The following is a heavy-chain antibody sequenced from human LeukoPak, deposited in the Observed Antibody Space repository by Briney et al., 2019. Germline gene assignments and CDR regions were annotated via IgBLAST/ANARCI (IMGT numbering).Heavy chain of an antibody. V-gene: IGHV3-21*01. CDR2: ISSSSSYI. CDR1: GFTFSSYS. CDR3: AREMCGGDCYSPYYYGMDV. Sequence: GGSLRLSCAASGFTFSSYSMNWVRQAPGKGLEWVSSISSSSSYIYYADSVKGRFTISRDNAKNSLYLQMNSLRAEDTAVYHCAREMCGGDCYSPYYYGMDVWGQGTTVTVSS. D-gene: IGHD2-21*02. J-gene: IGHJ6*02.